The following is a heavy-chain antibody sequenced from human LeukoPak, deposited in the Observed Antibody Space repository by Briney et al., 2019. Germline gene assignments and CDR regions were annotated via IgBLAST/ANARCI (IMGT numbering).Heavy chain of an antibody. Sequence: PGGSLRLSRAASGFTFSSFAMNWVRQAPGKGLEWVSFISSGSSYRYYADPMKGRFTISRENAENSLSMQMHSLRVGDTAVYYCARARYGSGSWYLDSWGQGTLVTVSS. V-gene: IGHV3-21*01. J-gene: IGHJ4*02. D-gene: IGHD3-10*01. CDR3: ARARYGSGSWYLDS. CDR2: ISSGSSYR. CDR1: GFTFSSFA.